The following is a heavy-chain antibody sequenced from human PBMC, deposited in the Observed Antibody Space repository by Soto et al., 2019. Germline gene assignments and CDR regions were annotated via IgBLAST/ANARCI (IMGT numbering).Heavy chain of an antibody. CDR1: GFTFSNYW. Sequence: EVQLVESGGGLVQPGGSLRLACAASGFTFSNYWMTWVRQAPGKGLEWVANVKRDGSEKNYVDSVKGRFTISRDNAKNSLYLQMISLSVEDTAVYHCVSGAWGFDLCGQGTLVTVSS. D-gene: IGHD7-27*01. CDR2: VKRDGSEK. V-gene: IGHV3-7*01. CDR3: VSGAWGFDL. J-gene: IGHJ4*02.